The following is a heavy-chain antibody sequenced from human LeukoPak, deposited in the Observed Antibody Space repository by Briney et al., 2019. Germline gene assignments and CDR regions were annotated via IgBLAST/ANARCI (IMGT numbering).Heavy chain of an antibody. CDR2: LSGSATIT. CDR1: EFTFSNYA. CDR3: AKDWYIAALISIDAFDI. J-gene: IGHJ3*02. V-gene: IGHV3-23*01. Sequence: GGSLRPSCTASEFTFSNYAMSWVRQAPGKGLEWVSSLSGSATITYYADSVKGRLTISRDNSKNILYLQMNSLRAEDTAVYYCAKDWYIAALISIDAFDIWGQGTMVTVSS. D-gene: IGHD1-1*01.